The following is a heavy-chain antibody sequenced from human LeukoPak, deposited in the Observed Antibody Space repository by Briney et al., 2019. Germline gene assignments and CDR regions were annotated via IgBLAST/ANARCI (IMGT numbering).Heavy chain of an antibody. V-gene: IGHV3-48*04. D-gene: IGHD6-13*01. CDR1: GFTFSSYS. CDR2: ISSSSSTI. Sequence: GSLRLSCAASGFTFSSYSMNWVRQAPGKGLEWVSYISSSSSTIYYADSVKGRFTISRDNAKNSLYLQMNSLRAEDTAVYYCARGSSSWYVDAFDIWGQGTMVTVSS. J-gene: IGHJ3*02. CDR3: ARGSSSWYVDAFDI.